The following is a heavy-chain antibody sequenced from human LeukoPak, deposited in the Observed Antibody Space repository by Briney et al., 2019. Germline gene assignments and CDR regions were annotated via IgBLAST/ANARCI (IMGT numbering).Heavy chain of an antibody. J-gene: IGHJ6*02. CDR1: GYSFTSYW. CDR3: ARQRRDGYNREYYYYYYGMDV. CDR2: IDPSDSYT. D-gene: IGHD5-24*01. V-gene: IGHV5-10-1*01. Sequence: GESLKISCKGSGYSFTSYWISWVRQMPGKGLEWMGRIDPSDSYTNYSPSFQGHVTISADKSISTAYLQWSSLKASDTAMYYCARQRRDGYNREYYYYYYGMDVWGQGTTVTVSS.